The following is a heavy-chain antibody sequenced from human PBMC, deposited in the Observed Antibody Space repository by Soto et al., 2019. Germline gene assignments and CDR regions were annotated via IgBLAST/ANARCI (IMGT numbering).Heavy chain of an antibody. V-gene: IGHV4-39*01. Sequence: SETLSLTCTVSGGSISSSSCYWGWIRQPPGKGLEWIGSIYYSGSTYHNPSLKSRVTISVDTSKNQFSLKLSSVTAADTAVYYCARLDYFWGSYRYMDNWGQGTLVTVSS. J-gene: IGHJ4*02. D-gene: IGHD3-16*02. CDR1: GGSISSSSCY. CDR2: IYYSGST. CDR3: ARLDYFWGSYRYMDN.